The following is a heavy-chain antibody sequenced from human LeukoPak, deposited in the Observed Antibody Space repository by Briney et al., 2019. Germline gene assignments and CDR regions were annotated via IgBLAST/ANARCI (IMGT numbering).Heavy chain of an antibody. V-gene: IGHV4-38-2*02. D-gene: IGHD4-11*01. CDR2: INHSGST. J-gene: IGHJ6*03. Sequence: SETLSFTCTVSCYSISSGYYWGWIRQPPGKGLEWIGEINHSGSTNYNPSLKSRVTISVDMSKNQFSLKLSSVTAADTAVYYCYLEGLTTDNYYYMDVWGKGTTVTVSS. CDR3: YLEGLTTDNYYYMDV. CDR1: CYSISSGYY.